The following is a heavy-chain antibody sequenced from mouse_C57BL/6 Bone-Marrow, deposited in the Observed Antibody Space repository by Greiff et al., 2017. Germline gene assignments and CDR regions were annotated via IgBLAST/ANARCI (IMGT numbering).Heavy chain of an antibody. J-gene: IGHJ2*01. D-gene: IGHD2-1*01. V-gene: IGHV1-19*01. CDR1: GYTFTDYY. CDR3: ARLGNYYYFDY. Sequence: EVQRVESGPVLVKPGASVKMSCKASGYTFTDYYMNWVKQSHGKSLEWIGVINPYNGGTSYNQKFKGKATLTVDKSSSTAYMELNSLTSEDSAVYYCARLGNYYYFDYWGQGTTLTVSS. CDR2: INPYNGGT.